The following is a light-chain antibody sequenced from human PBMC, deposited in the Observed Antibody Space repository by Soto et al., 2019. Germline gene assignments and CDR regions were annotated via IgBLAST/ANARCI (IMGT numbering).Light chain of an antibody. CDR1: TGAVTSGHW. CDR2: DTD. CDR3: SLSYSGIRV. Sequence: QAVVIQEPSLNVYPGGTVTLTCGSSTGAVTSGHWPYWLQQKPGQVPRALIYDTDNRHSWTPARFSGSLLGGTPALILSGARPEDEADYYCSLSYSGIRVFGGGTKVTVL. V-gene: IGLV7-46*01. J-gene: IGLJ3*02.